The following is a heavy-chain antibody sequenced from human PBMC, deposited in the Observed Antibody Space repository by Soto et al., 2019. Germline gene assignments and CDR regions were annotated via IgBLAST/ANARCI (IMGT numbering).Heavy chain of an antibody. CDR2: ISSNGGST. J-gene: IGHJ3*02. Sequence: GGSLRLSCAASGFTFSSYAMHWVRQAPGKGLEYVSAISSNGGSTYYANSVKGRFTISRDNSKNTLYLQMGSLRAEDMAVYYCARDLDCSSTSCYGGLGAFDIWGQGTMVTVS. D-gene: IGHD2-2*01. CDR3: ARDLDCSSTSCYGGLGAFDI. CDR1: GFTFSSYA. V-gene: IGHV3-64*01.